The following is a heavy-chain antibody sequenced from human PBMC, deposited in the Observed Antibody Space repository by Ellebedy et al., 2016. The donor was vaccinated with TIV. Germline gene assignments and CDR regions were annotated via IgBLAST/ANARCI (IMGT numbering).Heavy chain of an antibody. D-gene: IGHD3-22*01. J-gene: IGHJ4*02. CDR1: GYTFTSYF. CDR2: INPASGNS. CDR3: ARGDNYYYDSSGYNYNY. Sequence: ASVKVSCKASGYTFTSYFLYWVRQAPGQGLEWMGMINPASGNSNYAQKFQGRVAMTRDTSTNTVYMAMSSLRSEDTAVYYCARGDNYYYDSSGYNYNYWGQGTLVTVSS. V-gene: IGHV1-46*01.